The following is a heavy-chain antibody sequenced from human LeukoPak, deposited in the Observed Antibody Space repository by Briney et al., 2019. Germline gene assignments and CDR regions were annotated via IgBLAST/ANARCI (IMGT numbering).Heavy chain of an antibody. Sequence: SETLSLTCTVSGASISSSSYYWGWIRQFPGKGLEWIGSLFYDGNTYYNPSLKSRVTISVDTAKNQFSLKVSSVTAADTAVYYCARSPSTVTTVGWFDPWGQGTLVTVSS. CDR1: GASISSSSYY. J-gene: IGHJ5*02. CDR2: LFYDGNT. D-gene: IGHD4-17*01. V-gene: IGHV4-39*07. CDR3: ARSPSTVTTVGWFDP.